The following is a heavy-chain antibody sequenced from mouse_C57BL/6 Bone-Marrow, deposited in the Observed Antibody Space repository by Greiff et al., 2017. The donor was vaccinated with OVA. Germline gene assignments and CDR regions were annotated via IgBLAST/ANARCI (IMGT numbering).Heavy chain of an antibody. CDR1: GYAFSSSW. V-gene: IGHV1-82*01. CDR3: ATAYYSNYVYFDV. Sequence: QVHVKQSGPELVKPGASVKISCKASGYAFSSSWMNWVKQRPGKGLEWIGRIYPGDGDTNYNGKFKGKATLTADKSSSTAYMQLSSLTSEDSAVYFCATAYYSNYVYFDVWGTGTTVTVSS. J-gene: IGHJ1*03. CDR2: IYPGDGDT. D-gene: IGHD2-5*01.